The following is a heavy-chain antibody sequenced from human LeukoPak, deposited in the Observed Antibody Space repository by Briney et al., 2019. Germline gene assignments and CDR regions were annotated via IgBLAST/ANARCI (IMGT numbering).Heavy chain of an antibody. J-gene: IGHJ6*03. Sequence: SSETLSLTCTVSGGSISSYYWSWIRQPAGKGLEWIGRIYTSGSTNYNPSLKSRVTMSVDTSKNQFSLKLSSVTAADTAVYYCARDERGLRAYSNYGHYYYTDVWGKGTTVTVSS. CDR2: IYTSGST. CDR3: ARDERGLRAYSNYGHYYYTDV. CDR1: GGSISSYY. D-gene: IGHD4-11*01. V-gene: IGHV4-4*07.